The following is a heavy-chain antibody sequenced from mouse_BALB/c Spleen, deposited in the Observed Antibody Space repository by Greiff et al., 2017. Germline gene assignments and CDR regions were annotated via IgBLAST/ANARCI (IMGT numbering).Heavy chain of an antibody. D-gene: IGHD2-3*01. CDR3: ARDYDGYYLYAMDY. J-gene: IGHJ4*01. Sequence: VQLQQSGAELVKPGASVKLSCTASGFNIKDTYMHWVKQRPEQGLEWIGRIDPANGNTKYDPKFQGKATITADTSSNTAYLQLSSLTSEDTAVYYCARDYDGYYLYAMDYWGQGTSVTVSS. CDR1: GFNIKDTY. V-gene: IGHV14-3*02. CDR2: IDPANGNT.